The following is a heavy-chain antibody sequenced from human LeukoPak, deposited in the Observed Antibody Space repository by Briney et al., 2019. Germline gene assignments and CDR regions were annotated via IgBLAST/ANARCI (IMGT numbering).Heavy chain of an antibody. J-gene: IGHJ4*02. CDR1: GGSISSSNYY. CDR3: TRHFGSGRDDY. Sequence: PSETLSLTCTVSGGSISSSNYYWGWIRQPPGKGLEWIGSTHYSGSTYYNPSLESRVTVSVDTSKNQFTVNLSSVTAADTAVYYCTRHFGSGRDDYWGQGTLVTVSS. CDR2: THYSGST. D-gene: IGHD3-10*01. V-gene: IGHV4-39*01.